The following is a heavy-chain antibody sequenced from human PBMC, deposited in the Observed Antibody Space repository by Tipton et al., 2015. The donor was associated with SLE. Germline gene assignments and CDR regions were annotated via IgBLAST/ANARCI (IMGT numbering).Heavy chain of an antibody. Sequence: TLSLTCAVYGGSFSGYYWSWIRQPPGKGLEWIGEINHSGSTNYNPSLKSRVTISVGTSKNQFSLKLSSVTAADTAVYYCARCSTSRSEVAFDIWGQGTMVTVSS. CDR1: GGSFSGYY. CDR2: INHSGST. J-gene: IGHJ3*02. D-gene: IGHD2-2*01. CDR3: ARCSTSRSEVAFDI. V-gene: IGHV4-34*01.